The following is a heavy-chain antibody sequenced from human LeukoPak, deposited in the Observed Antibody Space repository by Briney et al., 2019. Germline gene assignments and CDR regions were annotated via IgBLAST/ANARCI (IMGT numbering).Heavy chain of an antibody. CDR2: ISSNGGST. CDR3: ASLVGGSYSDY. V-gene: IGHV3-64*01. Sequence: GGSLRLSCAASGFTFSSYAMHWVRQAPGKGLEYVSTISSNGGSTYYANSVKGRFTISRDNSKNTLYLQMGSLRAEDMAVYYCASLVGGSYSDYWGQGTLVTVSS. J-gene: IGHJ4*02. D-gene: IGHD3-16*01. CDR1: GFTFSSYA.